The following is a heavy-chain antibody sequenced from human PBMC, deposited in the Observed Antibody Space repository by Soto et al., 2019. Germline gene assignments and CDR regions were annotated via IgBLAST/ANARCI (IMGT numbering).Heavy chain of an antibody. CDR1: GGSFSGYY. V-gene: IGHV4-34*01. CDR3: ARGRRRYCSSTSCYKKGDYFDY. Sequence: ETLSLTCAVYGGSFSGYYWSWIRQPPGKGLEWIGEINHSGSTNYNPSLKSRVTISVDTSKNQFSLKLSSVTAADTAVYYCARGRRRYCSSTSCYKKGDYFDYWGQGTLVTSPQ. CDR2: INHSGST. J-gene: IGHJ4*02. D-gene: IGHD2-2*02.